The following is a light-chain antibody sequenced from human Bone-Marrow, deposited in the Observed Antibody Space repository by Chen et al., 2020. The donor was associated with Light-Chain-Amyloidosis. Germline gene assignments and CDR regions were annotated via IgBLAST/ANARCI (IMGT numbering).Light chain of an antibody. CDR1: QSIINW. J-gene: IGKJ2*01. Sequence: DIQMTQPPSTLSASVGDRVTITCRASQSIINWLAWYQQKPGKAPKLLIYKASSLESGVPSRFSGSGSGTEFTLTISSLQPDDFATYHCQQYKSYPYTFGQGTKLEI. CDR3: QQYKSYPYT. V-gene: IGKV1-5*03. CDR2: KAS.